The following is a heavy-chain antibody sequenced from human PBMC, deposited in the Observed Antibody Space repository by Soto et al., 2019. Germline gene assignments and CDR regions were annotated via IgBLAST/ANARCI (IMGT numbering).Heavy chain of an antibody. V-gene: IGHV3-7*01. Sequence: PGGSLRLSCAASGFTLSSYWMAWVRQTPGKGLEFVANMREDGKEINYVDSVKGRFTISRDNAKNSLFLQMNSLRDDDTAVYYCGTDQWGGAFDIGGQGTMVTVSS. CDR2: MREDGKEI. D-gene: IGHD3-10*01. CDR3: GTDQWGGAFDI. J-gene: IGHJ3*02. CDR1: GFTLSSYW.